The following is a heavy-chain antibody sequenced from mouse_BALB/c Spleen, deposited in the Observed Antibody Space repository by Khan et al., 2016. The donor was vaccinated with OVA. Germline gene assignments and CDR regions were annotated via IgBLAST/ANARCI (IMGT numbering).Heavy chain of an antibody. D-gene: IGHD4-1*01. CDR2: ISYSGST. J-gene: IGHJ3*01. CDR3: AMGRTY. Sequence: EVQLQESGPGLVKPSQSLSLSCTVTGYSITSDYAWNWIRQFPGNKLEWMGFISYSGSTSYNPSLKSRISITRDTSTNQFFLQLNSVTTEDTATYYCAMGRTYWGQGTIVTVSA. V-gene: IGHV3-2*02. CDR1: GYSITSDYA.